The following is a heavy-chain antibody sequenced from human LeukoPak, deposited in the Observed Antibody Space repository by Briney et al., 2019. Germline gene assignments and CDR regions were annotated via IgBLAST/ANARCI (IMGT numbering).Heavy chain of an antibody. CDR2: INPNSGGT. D-gene: IGHD4-17*01. V-gene: IGHV1-2*02. J-gene: IGHJ4*02. Sequence: ASVKVSCKASGYTFTGYYMHWVRQAPGQGLEWMGWINPNSGGTNYAQKFQGRVTMTRDTSISTAYMVLSRLRSDDTAVYYCAREYGDYAYYFDYWGQGTLVTVSS. CDR1: GYTFTGYY. CDR3: AREYGDYAYYFDY.